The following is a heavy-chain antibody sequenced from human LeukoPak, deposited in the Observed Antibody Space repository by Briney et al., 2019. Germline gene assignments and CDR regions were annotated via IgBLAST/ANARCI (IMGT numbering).Heavy chain of an antibody. D-gene: IGHD3-16*02. Sequence: SGPALVKPTQTLTLTCTFSGFSLSTSGMRVSSIRQPPGKALEWLARINWDDDKFYSTSLKTRLTISKDTSKNQVVLTMTNMDPVDTATYYCAREGGIMITFGGVIEPYYFDYWGQGTLVTVSS. CDR3: AREGGIMITFGGVIEPYYFDY. CDR1: GFSLSTSGMR. CDR2: INWDDDK. J-gene: IGHJ4*02. V-gene: IGHV2-70*04.